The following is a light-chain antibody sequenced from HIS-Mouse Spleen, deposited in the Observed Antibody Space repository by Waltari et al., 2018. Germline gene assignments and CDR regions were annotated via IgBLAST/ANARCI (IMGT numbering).Light chain of an antibody. CDR1: QTLVYSDGNTY. Sequence: DVVMTQSPLSLPVTLGQPASISCRSSQTLVYSDGNTYLNWFQQRPGQSPRRLIYKVSTRGSGIPARFSGSGSCTDFTLQISRVEAEYVGVYYCMQGTHWPTFGQWTKVEIK. CDR2: KVS. CDR3: MQGTHWPT. J-gene: IGKJ1*01. V-gene: IGKV2-30*01.